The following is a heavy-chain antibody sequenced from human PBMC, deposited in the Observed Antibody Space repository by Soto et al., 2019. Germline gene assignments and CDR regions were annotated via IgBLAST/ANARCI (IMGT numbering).Heavy chain of an antibody. CDR3: ADGGRYPYY. D-gene: IGHD1-26*01. V-gene: IGHV3-23*01. Sequence: PGGPLRLSCAASGFSFRSYAMGWVRQAPGKGLNWVSSISAGGDGTYYADSVKGRFTISRDNSKNTMYLQMTSLRADDTAVYYCADGGRYPYYWGPGTLVTVSS. J-gene: IGHJ4*02. CDR2: ISAGGDGT. CDR1: GFSFRSYA.